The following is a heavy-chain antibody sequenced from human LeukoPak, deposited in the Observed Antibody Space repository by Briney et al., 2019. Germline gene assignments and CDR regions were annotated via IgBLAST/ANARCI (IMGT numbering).Heavy chain of an antibody. CDR2: VNHSGST. V-gene: IGHV4-34*01. CDR1: GGSFSGYY. Sequence: SETLSLTCAVYGGSFSGYYWNWIRQPPGKGLEWIGEVNHSGSTNYNTSPKSRVTVSVDTSKNQFYLKLDPMTAADTAVYYCAIRGYSYGKYYFDYWGQGTLVTVSS. D-gene: IGHD5-18*01. J-gene: IGHJ4*02. CDR3: AIRGYSYGKYYFDY.